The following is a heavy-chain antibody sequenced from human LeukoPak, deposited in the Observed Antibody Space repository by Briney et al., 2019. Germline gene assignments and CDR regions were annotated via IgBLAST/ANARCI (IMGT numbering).Heavy chain of an antibody. Sequence: GGSLRLSCEASGFTVSSNYMSWVRQAPGKGLEWVSVIYSGGSTYYADSVKGRFTISRDNSKNTLYLRMNNLRAEDTAVYYCARRRLRPSYGMDVWGQGTTVTVSS. V-gene: IGHV3-66*04. D-gene: IGHD2-21*01. CDR1: GFTVSSNY. CDR2: IYSGGST. J-gene: IGHJ6*02. CDR3: ARRRLRPSYGMDV.